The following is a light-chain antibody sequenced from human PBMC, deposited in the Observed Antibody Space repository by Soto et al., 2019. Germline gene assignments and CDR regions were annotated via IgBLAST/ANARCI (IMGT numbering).Light chain of an antibody. CDR1: SSDVGGYKY. V-gene: IGLV2-14*01. CDR2: EVS. CDR3: CSYAGSSTPYV. J-gene: IGLJ1*01. Sequence: ALTQPASVSGSPGQSITISCTGTSSDVGGYKYVSWYQQHPGKAPKFLIYEVSNRPSGVSSRFSGSKSGNTASLTISGLQAEDEADYYCCSYAGSSTPYVFGTGTKVTVL.